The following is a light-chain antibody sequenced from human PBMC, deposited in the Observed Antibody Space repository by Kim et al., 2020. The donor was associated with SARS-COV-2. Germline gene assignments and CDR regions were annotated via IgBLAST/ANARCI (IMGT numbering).Light chain of an antibody. CDR2: AAS. CDR3: QQSYSTPQIT. V-gene: IGKV1-39*01. J-gene: IGKJ3*01. Sequence: DIQMTQSPSSLSASVGDRVTITCRASQSISSYLNWYQQKPGKAPKLLIYAASSLQSGVPSRFSGSGSGTDFTLTISSLQPEDFATYYCQQSYSTPQITFGPGTKLEI. CDR1: QSISSY.